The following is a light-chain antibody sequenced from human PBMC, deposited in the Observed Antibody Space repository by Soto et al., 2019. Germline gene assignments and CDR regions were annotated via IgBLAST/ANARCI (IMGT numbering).Light chain of an antibody. CDR3: QQYNSYPIT. CDR2: AAS. CDR1: QGVGSY. J-gene: IGKJ5*01. V-gene: IGKV1-8*01. Sequence: AILFTQSPATLSAYPEDRVTLTCRASQGVGSYLAWYQRKPGQAPRLLIYAASTMASGAPSRFSGSGSGTDFTLTISSLESADSAAYYCQQYNSYPITFCQGTLPEIK.